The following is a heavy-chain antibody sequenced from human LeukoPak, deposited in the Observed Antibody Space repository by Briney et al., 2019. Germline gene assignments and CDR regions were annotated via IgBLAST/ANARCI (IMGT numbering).Heavy chain of an antibody. V-gene: IGHV3-33*01. J-gene: IGHJ5*02. Sequence: GGSLRLSCAASGFTFSNYVIHWVRQAPGKGLEWVAIIWYDGSDKYYADSVKGRFTISRDNSKNTLYLQMNSLRAEDTAVYYCARGSPAPYNWFDPWGQGTLVTVSS. CDR1: GFTFSNYV. D-gene: IGHD2-2*01. CDR2: IWYDGSDK. CDR3: ARGSPAPYNWFDP.